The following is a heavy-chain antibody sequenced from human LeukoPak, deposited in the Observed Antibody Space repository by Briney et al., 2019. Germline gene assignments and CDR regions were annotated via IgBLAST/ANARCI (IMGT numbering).Heavy chain of an antibody. CDR1: GFDFGAYE. V-gene: IGHV3-48*01. CDR3: TRGVGRRGGTFDY. Sequence: GGSLRLSCAASGFDFGAYEMNWVRQAPGKGLEWVSYISASSSATYYAESVKGRFTISRDNGQNSLYLQMNSLRAGDTAVYYCTRGVGRRGGTFDYWGQGTLVTVSS. CDR2: ISASSSAT. D-gene: IGHD3-10*01. J-gene: IGHJ4*02.